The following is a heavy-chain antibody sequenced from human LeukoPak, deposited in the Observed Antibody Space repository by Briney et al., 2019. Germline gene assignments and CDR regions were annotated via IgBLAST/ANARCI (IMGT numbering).Heavy chain of an antibody. J-gene: IGHJ6*03. D-gene: IGHD2-2*01. CDR3: AKDGQTMHLPPYYYYYYMDV. CDR2: IKQDGNEI. V-gene: IGHV3-7*03. Sequence: GGSLRLSCVDSGFTFSSHWMTWVRQAPGKGLEWVANIKQDGNEIYYADSVKGRFTISRDNSKNTLYLQMNSLRAEDTAVYYCAKDGQTMHLPPYYYYYYMDVWGKGTTVTISS. CDR1: GFTFSSHW.